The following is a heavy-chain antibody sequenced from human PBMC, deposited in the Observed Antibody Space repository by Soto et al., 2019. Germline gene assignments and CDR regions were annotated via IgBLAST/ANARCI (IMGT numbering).Heavy chain of an antibody. D-gene: IGHD3-3*01. CDR1: GFTFSSYG. V-gene: IGHV3-33*01. CDR3: ARWGAVFGVVKDYFDY. CDR2: TWYDGSNK. J-gene: IGHJ4*02. Sequence: PGGSLRLSCAASGFTFSSYGMHWVRQAPGKGLERVAVTWYDGSNKYYADSVKGRFTISRDNSKNTLYLQMNILRAEDTAVYYCARWGAVFGVVKDYFDYWGQGTLVTVSS.